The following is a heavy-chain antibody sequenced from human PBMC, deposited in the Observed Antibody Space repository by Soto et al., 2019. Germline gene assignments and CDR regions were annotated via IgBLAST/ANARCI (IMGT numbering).Heavy chain of an antibody. CDR2: INWNGGST. Sequence: GGSLRLSCAASEFTCDDYGMSWVRQARGKGLEWVSGINWNGGSTGYADSVKGRFTISRDNAKNSLYLQMNSLRAEDTALYYCARDRHYYGSGSGPQDYWGEGTLVTVSS. J-gene: IGHJ4*02. CDR3: ARDRHYYGSGSGPQDY. D-gene: IGHD3-10*01. CDR1: EFTCDDYG. V-gene: IGHV3-20*04.